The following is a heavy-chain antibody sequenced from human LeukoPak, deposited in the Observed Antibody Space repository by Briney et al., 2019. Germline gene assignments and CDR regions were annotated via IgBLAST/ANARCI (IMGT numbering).Heavy chain of an antibody. CDR2: IDPNSGGT. J-gene: IGHJ4*02. V-gene: IGHV1-2*02. CDR1: GYTFTGYH. CDR3: AGGTGRDGYSFDY. Sequence: GASVKVSCKASGYTFTGYHMHWVRQAPGQGLEWMGWIDPNSGGTNYVQKFQGRVTMTRDTSIGTAYMELSRLRSDDTAVYYCAGGTGRDGYSFDYWGQGTLVTVSS. D-gene: IGHD5-24*01.